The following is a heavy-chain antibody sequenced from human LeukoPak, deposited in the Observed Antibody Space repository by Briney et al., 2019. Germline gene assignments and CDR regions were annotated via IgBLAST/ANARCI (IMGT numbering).Heavy chain of an antibody. V-gene: IGHV3-23*01. J-gene: IGHJ4*02. CDR1: GFSFSNYA. CDR3: AKVRDYYNSPEGY. D-gene: IGHD3-22*01. CDR2: ISRSGDTI. Sequence: GGSLRLSCAASGFSFSNYAMNWARQGPGKGLGWVSGISRSGDTINYADSVKGRFTISRDNSKNTLYLQMNSLRADDTAIYYCAKVRDYYNSPEGYWGQGTLVTVSS.